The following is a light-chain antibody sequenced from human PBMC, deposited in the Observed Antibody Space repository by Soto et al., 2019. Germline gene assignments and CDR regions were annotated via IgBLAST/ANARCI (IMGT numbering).Light chain of an antibody. V-gene: IGKV3-15*01. CDR3: QQYNNWRT. CDR2: DAS. J-gene: IGKJ1*01. CDR1: QSVSSN. Sequence: EIVMTQSPATLSVSPGESATLSCRASQSVSSNLAWYQQKPGQAPRLLIYDASTRATGIPARFSGSGSGTEFTLTISSLQSEDFAVYYCQQYNNWRTFGQGTKVEIK.